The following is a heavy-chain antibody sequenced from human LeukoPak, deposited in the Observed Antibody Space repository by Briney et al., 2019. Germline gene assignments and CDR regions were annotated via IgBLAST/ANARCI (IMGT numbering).Heavy chain of an antibody. J-gene: IGHJ4*02. CDR3: ARLGPTYYFAY. Sequence: SENLSLTCAVSGGSISSGGYTWTWVRQPPGKGLEWIGYIYHSGSTYYNPSLKSRVTISLDRSKNQFSLKLSSVTAADTAVYYCARLGPTYYFAYWGQGALVTVSS. V-gene: IGHV4-30-2*01. CDR1: GGSISSGGYT. CDR2: IYHSGST. D-gene: IGHD1-26*01.